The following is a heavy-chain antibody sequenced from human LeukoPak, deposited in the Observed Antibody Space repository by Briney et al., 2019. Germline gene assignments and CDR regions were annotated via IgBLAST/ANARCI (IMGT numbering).Heavy chain of an antibody. CDR1: GFTSSNFA. J-gene: IGHJ4*02. CDR2: ISGSGGST. Sequence: GGSLRLSCAASGFTSSNFAMNWVRQAPGKGLEWVSAISGSGGSTYYADSVKGRFTISRDNSKNTLYLQMNSLRAEDTAVYYCAKDAGSSSWYGDDYWGQGTLVTVSS. CDR3: AKDAGSSSWYGDDY. V-gene: IGHV3-23*01. D-gene: IGHD6-13*01.